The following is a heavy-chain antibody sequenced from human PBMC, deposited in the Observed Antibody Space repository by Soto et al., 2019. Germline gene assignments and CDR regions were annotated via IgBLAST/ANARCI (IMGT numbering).Heavy chain of an antibody. Sequence: QVQLVESGGGVVQPGRSLRLSCEASGFTFSSYGMHWVRQAPGKGLEWVAVISYDGSNKYYADSVKGRFTISRDNSKKTPSLQMHSLRGEDTAVYYCVRDQRAAGSLSYDYYYGMDVWGQGTTVTVSS. CDR2: ISYDGSNK. J-gene: IGHJ6*02. CDR1: GFTFSSYG. D-gene: IGHD6-19*01. CDR3: VRDQRAAGSLSYDYYYGMDV. V-gene: IGHV3-30*03.